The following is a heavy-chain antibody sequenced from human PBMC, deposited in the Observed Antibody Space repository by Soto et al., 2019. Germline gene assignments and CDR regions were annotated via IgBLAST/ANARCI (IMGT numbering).Heavy chain of an antibody. J-gene: IGHJ4*02. D-gene: IGHD3-16*01. CDR1: GGSTSSDNY. Sequence: SETLSLTCTVSGGSTSSDNYWSWIRQPPGKGLEWIGHIYYSGNTDYNPSLKSRLAISIDTSKNQFSLKLSSVTARDTAVYFCAREGGESSDGLYYFDSWGQGSLVTVSS. V-gene: IGHV4-30-4*01. CDR2: IYYSGNT. CDR3: AREGGESSDGLYYFDS.